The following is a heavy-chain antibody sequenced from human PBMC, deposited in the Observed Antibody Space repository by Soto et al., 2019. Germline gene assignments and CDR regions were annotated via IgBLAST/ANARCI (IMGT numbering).Heavy chain of an antibody. CDR2: IYPGYSDT. V-gene: IGHV5-51*01. Sequence: GESLKISCKGSGYSFTSYWIGWVRQMPGKGLEWLGIIYPGYSDTRYSPSFQGQVTISADKSISTAYLQWSSLKSSDTAMYYCARHPGYSSSWFDYWGQGTLVTVSS. J-gene: IGHJ4*02. D-gene: IGHD6-13*01. CDR3: ARHPGYSSSWFDY. CDR1: GYSFTSYW.